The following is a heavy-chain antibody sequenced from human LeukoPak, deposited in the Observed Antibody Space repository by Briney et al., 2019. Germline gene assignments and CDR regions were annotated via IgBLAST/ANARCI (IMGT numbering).Heavy chain of an antibody. CDR2: INAGNGNT. D-gene: IGHD6-13*01. J-gene: IGHJ5*02. CDR3: ARGKGSSSWYVAPYNWFDP. CDR1: GYTFTSYA. V-gene: IGHV1-3*01. Sequence: ASVRVSCKASGYTFTSYAMHWVRQAPGQRLEWMGWINAGNGNTKYSKKFQGRVTITRDTSASTAYMELSILRSEDTAVYYCARGKGSSSWYVAPYNWFDPWGQGTLVTVSS.